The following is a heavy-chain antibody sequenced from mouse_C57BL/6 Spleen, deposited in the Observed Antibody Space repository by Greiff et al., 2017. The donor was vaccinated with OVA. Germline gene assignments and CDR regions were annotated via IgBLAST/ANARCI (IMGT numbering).Heavy chain of an antibody. J-gene: IGHJ4*01. CDR3: ARGDYDCAMDY. CDR2: INYDGSST. Sequence: EVKLMESEGGLVQPGSSMKLSCTASGFTFSDYYMAWVRQVPEKGLEWVANINYDGSSTYYLDSLKSRFIISRDNAKNILYLQMSSLKSEDTATYYCARGDYDCAMDYWGQGTSVTVSS. CDR1: GFTFSDYY. D-gene: IGHD2-4*01. V-gene: IGHV5-16*01.